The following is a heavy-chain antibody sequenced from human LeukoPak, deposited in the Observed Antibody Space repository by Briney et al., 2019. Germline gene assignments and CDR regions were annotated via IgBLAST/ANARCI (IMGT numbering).Heavy chain of an antibody. J-gene: IGHJ4*02. D-gene: IGHD3-9*01. CDR2: ISSSSSTI. CDR1: GFTFSSYS. CDR3: ASSSTYYDILTGGLFDY. Sequence: GGSLRLSCAASGFTFSSYSMNWVRQAQGRGLEGVSYISSSSSTIYYADSVKGRFTISRDNAKNSLYLQMNSLRAEDTAVYYCASSSTYYDILTGGLFDYWGQGTLVTVSS. V-gene: IGHV3-48*01.